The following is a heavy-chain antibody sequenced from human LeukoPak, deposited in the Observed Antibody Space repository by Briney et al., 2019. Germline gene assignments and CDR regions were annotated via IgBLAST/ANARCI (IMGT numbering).Heavy chain of an antibody. CDR1: GYNFNNYW. CDR3: ARRPYCSSTICFGGDLFDY. V-gene: IGHV5-51*01. CDR2: IYLGDSDT. D-gene: IGHD2-2*01. Sequence: GESLKISCKGSGYNFNNYWIGWVRQVPGKGLEWMGIIYLGDSDTRYSPSFHGQVTISVDKSISTAYLQWSSLKASDTAMYYCARRPYCSSTICFGGDLFDYWGQGTLVTVSS. J-gene: IGHJ4*02.